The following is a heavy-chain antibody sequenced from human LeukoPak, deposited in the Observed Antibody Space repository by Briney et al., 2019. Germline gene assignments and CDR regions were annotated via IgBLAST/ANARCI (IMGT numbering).Heavy chain of an antibody. J-gene: IGHJ4*02. CDR3: ARGGYYYDSSGYDY. CDR1: GGTFSSYA. D-gene: IGHD3-22*01. CDR2: IIPIFGTA. Sequence: GASVKVSCKASGGTFSSYAISWVRQAPGQGLEWMGGIIPIFGTANYAQKFQGRVTITADESTSTAYMELSSLRSEDTAVYYCARGGYYYDSSGYDYWGQGTLVTVSS. V-gene: IGHV1-69*13.